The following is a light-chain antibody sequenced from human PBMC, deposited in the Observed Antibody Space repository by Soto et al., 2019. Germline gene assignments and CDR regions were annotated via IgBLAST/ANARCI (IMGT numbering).Light chain of an antibody. CDR3: QQFYDYPLT. CDR2: DAS. Sequence: AIQLTQSPSSLSASVGDRVTITCRASQDISTLLAWYQQKPGKSPNLLIYDASSLESGVPSRFSGSGFGTDFLLTISSLQPEDFATYYCQQFYDYPLTFGGGTKVDIK. V-gene: IGKV1D-13*01. J-gene: IGKJ4*01. CDR1: QDISTL.